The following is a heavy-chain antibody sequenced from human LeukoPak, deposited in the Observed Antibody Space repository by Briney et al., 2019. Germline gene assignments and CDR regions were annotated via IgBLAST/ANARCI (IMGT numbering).Heavy chain of an antibody. CDR1: GYTFTGYY. D-gene: IGHD5-24*01. Sequence: GASVKVSCKASGYTFTGYYMHWVRQAPGQGLEWMGWINPNSGGTNYAQKFQGRVTMTRDTSISTAYMELSRLRSDDTAVYYCAREAPRPRFNWFDPWGQGTLVTVSS. CDR2: INPNSGGT. CDR3: AREAPRPRFNWFDP. J-gene: IGHJ5*02. V-gene: IGHV1-2*02.